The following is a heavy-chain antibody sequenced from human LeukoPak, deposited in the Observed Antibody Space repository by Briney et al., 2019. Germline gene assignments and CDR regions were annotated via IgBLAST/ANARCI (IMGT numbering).Heavy chain of an antibody. CDR2: IKQDGSEK. V-gene: IGHV3-7*01. CDR3: ARMGGCSSTSCQPRGVFDY. J-gene: IGHJ4*02. CDR1: GFTFSSYW. D-gene: IGHD2-2*01. Sequence: PGGSLRLSCAASGFTFSSYWMSWVRQAPGKGLEWVANIKQDGSEKYYVDSVKGRFTISRDNAKNPLYLQMNSLRAEDTAVYYCARMGGCSSTSCQPRGVFDYWGQGTLVTVSS.